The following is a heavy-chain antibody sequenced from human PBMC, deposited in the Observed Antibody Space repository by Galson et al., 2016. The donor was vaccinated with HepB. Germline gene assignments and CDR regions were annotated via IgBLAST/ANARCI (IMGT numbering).Heavy chain of an antibody. D-gene: IGHD4-17*01. CDR2: IIPIFGTT. V-gene: IGHV1-69*13. J-gene: IGHJ6*02. CDR3: AIPFHGDYTYYYGLDV. Sequence: SVKVSCKASGGTFNNYAFSWVRQAPGQGLEWMGGIIPIFGTTNYAQKFQGRVSITADESTNAVYMELSSLRSDDTAVYYCAIPFHGDYTYYYGLDVWGQGTTVTVSS. CDR1: GGTFNNYA.